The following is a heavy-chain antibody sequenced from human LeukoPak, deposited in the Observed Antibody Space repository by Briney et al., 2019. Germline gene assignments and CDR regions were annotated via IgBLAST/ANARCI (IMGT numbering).Heavy chain of an antibody. CDR1: GYSFTSYW. CDR2: IYPGDSHT. CDR3: ARAGGGWESANYYYYGMDV. J-gene: IGHJ6*02. V-gene: IGHV5-51*01. Sequence: GESLKICCKGSGYSFTSYWIGWVRQMPGKGLEWMGIIYPGDSHTRYSPSFQGQVTISADKSISTAYLQWSSLKASDTAMYYCARAGGGWESANYYYYGMDVWGQGTTVTVSS. D-gene: IGHD1-26*01.